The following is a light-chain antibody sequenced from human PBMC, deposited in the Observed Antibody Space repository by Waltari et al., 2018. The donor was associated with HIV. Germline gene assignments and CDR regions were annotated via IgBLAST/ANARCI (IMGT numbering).Light chain of an antibody. V-gene: IGLV2-23*02. CDR2: EIN. CDR1: SSDVSTYKL. J-gene: IGLJ2*01. CDR3: CSYAGRSTFVL. Sequence: QSALTQPASVSGAPGKAITISCNETSSDVSTYKLVSWYQQHPGKVPKLIIYEINKRPSGVSNLFSGSKSGNMASLTISGLQAEDEAFYHCCSYAGRSTFVLFGGGTKLTVL.